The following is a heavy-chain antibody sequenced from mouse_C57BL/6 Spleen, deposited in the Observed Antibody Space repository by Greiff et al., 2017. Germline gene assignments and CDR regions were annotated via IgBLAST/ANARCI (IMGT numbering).Heavy chain of an antibody. Sequence: DVKLQESGGGLVKPGGSLKLSCAASGFTFSDYGMHWVSQAPEKGLEWVAYISRGSGTIYYADTVKGRFTISRDTAKNTLFLQLTSLRSEDTALYYCARKGAQGYFDVWGTGTTVTVSS. CDR1: GFTFSDYG. CDR2: ISRGSGTI. J-gene: IGHJ1*03. CDR3: ARKGAQGYFDV. V-gene: IGHV5-17*01.